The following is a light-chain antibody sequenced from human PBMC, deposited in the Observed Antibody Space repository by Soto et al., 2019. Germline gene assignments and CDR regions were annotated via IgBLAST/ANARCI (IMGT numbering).Light chain of an antibody. J-gene: IGLJ1*01. CDR1: SSDVGGYKH. V-gene: IGLV2-14*01. CDR3: SSYTSSGTLV. Sequence: QSVLTQPASVSGSPGQSITISCTGTSSDVGGYKHVSWYQQHPGKAPKLMIFEVSNRPSGVSNRFSGSKSGNTASLTISGLQAEDEADYYCSSYTSSGTLVLGTATKVTV. CDR2: EVS.